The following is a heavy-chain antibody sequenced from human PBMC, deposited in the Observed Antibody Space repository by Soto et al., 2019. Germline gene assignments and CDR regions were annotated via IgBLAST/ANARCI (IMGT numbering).Heavy chain of an antibody. J-gene: IGHJ5*02. Sequence: QVQLQESGPGLVKPSQTLSLTCTVSGGSISSGGYYGTWIRQHPGTGLEWIGYIYYSGSTYYNPSLKCLFTISVDTSKNQCSLKLSSVTAAATAVYYCARSVFPLGQGTLVTVAS. CDR1: GGSISSGGYY. CDR2: IYYSGST. CDR3: ARSVFP. V-gene: IGHV4-31*01.